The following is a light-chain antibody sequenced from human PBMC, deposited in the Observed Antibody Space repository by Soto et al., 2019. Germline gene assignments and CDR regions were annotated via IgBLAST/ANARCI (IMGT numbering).Light chain of an antibody. CDR1: QSVSSN. CDR3: QQYNNWPPWT. V-gene: IGKV3-15*01. CDR2: GAS. J-gene: IGKJ1*01. Sequence: EILMTQSAATLSVSRGERATLSCSVSQSVSSNFAWYQQKPGQAPRLLIYGASTRATGIPARFSVSVSGTEFTLTISSLQSEDFAVYYCQQYNNWPPWTFGQGTKVDIK.